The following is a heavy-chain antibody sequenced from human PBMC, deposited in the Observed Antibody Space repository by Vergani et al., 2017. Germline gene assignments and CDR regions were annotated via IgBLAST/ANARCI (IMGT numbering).Heavy chain of an antibody. V-gene: IGHV1-69*01. D-gene: IGHD2-15*01. CDR3: AREGFVGYCSGGSCYSRSSYYYYXMDV. CDR2: IIPIFGTA. CDR1: GGTFSSYA. Sequence: QVQLVQSGAEVKKPGSSVKVSCKASGGTFSSYAISWVRQAPGQGLEWMGGIIPIFGTANYAQKFQGRVTITADESTSTAYVELRILRSEDTAVDYCAREGFVGYCSGGSCYSRSSYYYYXMDVWGKGTTVTVSS. J-gene: IGHJ6*03.